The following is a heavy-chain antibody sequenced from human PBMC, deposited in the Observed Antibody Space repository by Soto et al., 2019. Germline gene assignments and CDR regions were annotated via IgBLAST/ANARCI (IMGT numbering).Heavy chain of an antibody. D-gene: IGHD2-2*01. CDR1: GGSFSGYY. CDR2: INHSGST. J-gene: IGHJ4*02. CDR3: ARVDIVVVPAVRAGVDY. Sequence: QVQLQQWGAGLLKPSETLSLTCAVYGGSFSGYYWSWIRQPPGKGLEWIGEINHSGSTNYNPSLKSRVTISVDTSKNQFSLKLSSVTAADTAVYYCARVDIVVVPAVRAGVDYWGQGTLVTVSS. V-gene: IGHV4-34*01.